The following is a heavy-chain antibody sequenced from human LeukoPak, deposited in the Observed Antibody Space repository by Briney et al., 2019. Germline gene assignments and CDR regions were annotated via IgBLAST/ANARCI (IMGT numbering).Heavy chain of an antibody. Sequence: SETLSLTCTVSGGSISRYYWSWIRQPAGKGLEWIGRIYISGSTNYNPSLKSRVTMSVDTSKNQYSLNLSSVTAADTAVYYCAREAGSSWSRGLDIWGQGTVVTVSS. J-gene: IGHJ3*02. CDR2: IYISGST. V-gene: IGHV4-4*07. D-gene: IGHD6-13*01. CDR3: AREAGSSWSRGLDI. CDR1: GGSISRYY.